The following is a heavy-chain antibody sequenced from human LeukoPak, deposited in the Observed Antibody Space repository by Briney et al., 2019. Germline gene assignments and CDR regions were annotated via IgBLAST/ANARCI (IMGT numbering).Heavy chain of an antibody. D-gene: IGHD3-10*01. J-gene: IGHJ4*02. CDR3: ARRRRFGELFDY. Sequence: SETLSLTCTVSGGSISSYYWSWIRQPPGKGLEWIGYIYYSGSTNYNPSLKSRVTISVDTSKNQFSLKLSSVTAADTAVYYCARRRRFGELFDYWGQGTLVTVSS. V-gene: IGHV4-59*08. CDR2: IYYSGST. CDR1: GGSISSYY.